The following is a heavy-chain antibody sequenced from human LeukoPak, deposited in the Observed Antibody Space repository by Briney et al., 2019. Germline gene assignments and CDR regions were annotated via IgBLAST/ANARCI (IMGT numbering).Heavy chain of an antibody. D-gene: IGHD2-8*01. V-gene: IGHV4-34*01. J-gene: IGHJ4*02. CDR2: INHNGNT. CDR3: ATMSVSAMFYLHY. CDR1: GDSFSTFY. Sequence: PSETLSLTCAVSGDSFSTFYWSWIRQSPGKGLEWIGDINHNGNTNYNPSLKSRVTISVGTSRNLFSLRLTSVTVADTAVYYCATMSVSAMFYLHYWGQGALVTVSS.